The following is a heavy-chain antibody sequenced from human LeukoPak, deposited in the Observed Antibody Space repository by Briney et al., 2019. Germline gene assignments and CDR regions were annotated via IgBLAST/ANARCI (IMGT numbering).Heavy chain of an antibody. CDR3: AKVDVDTGTLDY. Sequence: PGRSLRLSCAASGFTFSSYGMHWVRQAPGKGLEWVAVIWYDGSNKYYADSVKGRFTISRDNSKNTLYLQITSLRAEDTAVYYCAKVDVDTGTLDYWGQGTLVTVSS. CDR2: IWYDGSNK. D-gene: IGHD5-18*01. J-gene: IGHJ4*02. CDR1: GFTFSSYG. V-gene: IGHV3-33*06.